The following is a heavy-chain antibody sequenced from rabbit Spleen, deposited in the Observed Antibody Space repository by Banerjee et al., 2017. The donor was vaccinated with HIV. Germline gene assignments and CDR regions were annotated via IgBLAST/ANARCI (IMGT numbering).Heavy chain of an antibody. D-gene: IGHD2-1*01. CDR2: IEPIFGTT. Sequence: QEQLVESGGGLVQPGGSLKLSCKASGFDFSNYGVSWVRQAPGKGLEWIGYIEPIFGTTYYANWVNGRFTTSSPNAQNTLHLHLSSLTAADTAFYFCVRDQADDADYGPYYLNLWGQGTLVTVS. CDR3: VRDQADDADYGPYYLNL. V-gene: IGHV1S47*01. J-gene: IGHJ4*01. CDR1: GFDFSNYG.